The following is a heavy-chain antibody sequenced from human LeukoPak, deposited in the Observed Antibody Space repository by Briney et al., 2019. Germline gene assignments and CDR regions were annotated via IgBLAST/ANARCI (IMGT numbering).Heavy chain of an antibody. CDR2: ISAYNGNT. V-gene: IGHV1-18*01. CDR1: GYTFTSYG. D-gene: IGHD6-13*01. CDR3: ARGPSSSWLPYYYYYMDV. J-gene: IGHJ6*03. Sequence: ASVRVSCKASGYTFTSYGISWVRQAPGQGLEWMGWISAYNGNTNYAQKLQGRVTMTTDTSTSTAYMELRSLRSDDTAVYYCARGPSSSWLPYYYYYMDVWGKGTTVTISS.